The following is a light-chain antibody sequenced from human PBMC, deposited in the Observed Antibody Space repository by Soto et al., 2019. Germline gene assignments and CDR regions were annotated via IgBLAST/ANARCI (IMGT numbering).Light chain of an antibody. CDR2: EDS. Sequence: QSALTQPASVSGSPGQSITISCTGTSSDVGSYNLVSWYQQHPGKAPKLMTHEDSKRPSGVSNRFSGSKSGNTASLTISGVQAEDEADYYCCSYSRSSTYVFVTGTKVTVL. CDR1: SSDVGSYNL. J-gene: IGLJ1*01. CDR3: CSYSRSSTYV. V-gene: IGLV2-23*01.